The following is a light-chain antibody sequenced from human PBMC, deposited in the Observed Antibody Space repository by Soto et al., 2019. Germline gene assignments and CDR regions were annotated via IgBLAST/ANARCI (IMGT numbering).Light chain of an antibody. J-gene: IGLJ1*01. V-gene: IGLV2-14*01. CDR3: SSYTGSSTLV. CDR2: EVS. Sequence: QSVLTQPASLSGSPGRSITISCTGTSSDVGGYNYVSWYQQHPGKAPKLIIYEVSYRPSGVSNRFSGSKSGNTPSLTISGLQADDEADYYCSSYTGSSTLVFGTGTKVTVL. CDR1: SSDVGGYNY.